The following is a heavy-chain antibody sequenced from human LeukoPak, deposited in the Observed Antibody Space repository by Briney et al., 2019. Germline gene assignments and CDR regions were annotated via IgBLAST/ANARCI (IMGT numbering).Heavy chain of an antibody. CDR2: IVGSSST. CDR3: ARAMVPLFDY. J-gene: IGHJ4*02. D-gene: IGHD4/OR15-4a*01. V-gene: IGHV3-21*01. CDR1: GFTFNTYS. Sequence: GGSLRLSCGASGFTFNTYSMHWVRQAPGKGLEWVSSIVGSSSTYYADSLKGRFTISRDNAKNTLYLQMNSLRAEDTAVYYCARAMVPLFDYWGQGTLVTVSS.